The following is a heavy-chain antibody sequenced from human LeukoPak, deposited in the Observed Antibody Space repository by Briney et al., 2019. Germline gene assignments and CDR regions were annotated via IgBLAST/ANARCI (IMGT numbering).Heavy chain of an antibody. CDR2: ISYDGSNK. CDR3: AKGSGWWNYFDY. CDR1: GFTFSSYG. V-gene: IGHV3-30*18. J-gene: IGHJ4*02. D-gene: IGHD6-19*01. Sequence: GGSLRLSCAASGFTFSSYGMHWVRQAPGKGLEWVAVISYDGSNKYYADSVKGRFTISRDNSMNTLYLQMNSLRAEDTAVYYCAKGSGWWNYFDYWGQGTLVTVSS.